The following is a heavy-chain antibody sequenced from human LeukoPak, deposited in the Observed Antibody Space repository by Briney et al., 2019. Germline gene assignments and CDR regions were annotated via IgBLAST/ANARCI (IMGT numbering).Heavy chain of an antibody. CDR2: IYHSGST. CDR3: ATPSGYGGAFDY. D-gene: IGHD5-12*01. V-gene: IGHV4-30-2*01. J-gene: IGHJ4*02. Sequence: SETLSLTCAVSGGSISSGGYSWSWIRQPPGQGLEWIGYIYHSGSTYYNPSLKSRVTISVDRSKNQFSLKLSSVTAADTAVYYCATPSGYGGAFDYWGQGTLVTVSS. CDR1: GGSISSGGYS.